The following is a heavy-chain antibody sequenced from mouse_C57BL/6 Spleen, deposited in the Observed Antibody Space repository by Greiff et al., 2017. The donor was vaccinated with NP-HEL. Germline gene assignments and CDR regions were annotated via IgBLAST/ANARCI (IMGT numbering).Heavy chain of an antibody. Sequence: EVQRVESGGGLVKPGGSLKLSCAASGLTFSDYGMHWVRQAPEKGLEWVAYISSGSSTIYYADTVKGRFTISRDNAKNTLFLQMTSLRSEDTAMYYCAREGYSIPFAYWGQGTLVTVSA. CDR1: GLTFSDYG. CDR3: AREGYSIPFAY. CDR2: ISSGSSTI. D-gene: IGHD2-5*01. J-gene: IGHJ3*01. V-gene: IGHV5-17*01.